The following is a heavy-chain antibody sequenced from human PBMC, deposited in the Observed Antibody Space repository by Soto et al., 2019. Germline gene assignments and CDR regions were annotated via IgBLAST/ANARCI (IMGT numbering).Heavy chain of an antibody. Sequence: PGESLKISCRVIGSSFTSYWIGWVRQMPGKGLEWMGMIYPGDSHTTYRPSFQGQVTISADKSISTAFLQWSSLEASDTAMYYCVRQWSPLVDRRRGYYYYYYMDVWGKGTTVTVSS. V-gene: IGHV5-51*01. CDR2: IYPGDSHT. D-gene: IGHD2-15*01. CDR3: VRQWSPLVDRRRGYYYYYYMDV. CDR1: GSSFTSYW. J-gene: IGHJ6*03.